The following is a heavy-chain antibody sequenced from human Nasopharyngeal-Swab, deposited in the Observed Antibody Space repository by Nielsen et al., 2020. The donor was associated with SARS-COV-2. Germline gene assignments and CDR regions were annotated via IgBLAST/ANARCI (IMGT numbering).Heavy chain of an antibody. J-gene: IGHJ4*02. V-gene: IGHV3-30*18. D-gene: IGHD6-19*01. CDR3: AKHSGWYYFDY. Sequence: WIRQPPGKGLEWVAVISYDGSNKYYADSVKGRFTISRDNSKNTLYPQMNSLRAEDTAVYYCAKHSGWYYFDYWGQGTLVTVSS. CDR2: ISYDGSNK.